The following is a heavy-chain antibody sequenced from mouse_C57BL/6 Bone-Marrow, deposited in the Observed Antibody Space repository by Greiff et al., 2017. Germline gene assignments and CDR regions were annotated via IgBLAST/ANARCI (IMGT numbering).Heavy chain of an antibody. J-gene: IGHJ4*01. CDR2: ISDGGSYT. D-gene: IGHD4-1*01. CDR3: AREWGLTSYAMDY. CDR1: GFTFSSYA. Sequence: EVKVVESGGGLVKPGGSLKLSCAASGFTFSSYAMSWVRQTPEKRLEWVATISDGGSYTYYPDNVKGRFTISRDNAKNNLYLQMSHLKSEDTAMYYCAREWGLTSYAMDYWGQGTSVTGSS. V-gene: IGHV5-4*01.